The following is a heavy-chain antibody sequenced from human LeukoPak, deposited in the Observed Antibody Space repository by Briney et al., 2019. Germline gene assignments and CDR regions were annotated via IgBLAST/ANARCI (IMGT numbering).Heavy chain of an antibody. CDR3: ARASGDILTGYSSYFDY. Sequence: ASVKVSCKASGYTFTGYYMHWVRPAPGKGLEWTGWINPNSGGTNYAQKFQGRVTMTRDTSISTAYMELSRLRSDDTAVYYCARASGDILTGYSSYFDYWGQGTLVTVSS. CDR1: GYTFTGYY. J-gene: IGHJ4*02. CDR2: INPNSGGT. D-gene: IGHD3-9*01. V-gene: IGHV1-2*02.